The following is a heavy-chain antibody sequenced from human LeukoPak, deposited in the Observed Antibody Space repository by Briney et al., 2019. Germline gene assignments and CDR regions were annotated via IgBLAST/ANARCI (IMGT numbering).Heavy chain of an antibody. CDR3: ASGAFTYGI. D-gene: IGHD5-18*01. Sequence: PGGSLRLSCAASGFTFSNYWMRWVRQAPGKGLEWVANIKQDGSEKYYVDSVKGRFTISRDNAKNALYLQMNTLRAEDTAVYYCASGAFTYGIWGQGTLVTVSS. J-gene: IGHJ4*02. V-gene: IGHV3-7*01. CDR1: GFTFSNYW. CDR2: IKQDGSEK.